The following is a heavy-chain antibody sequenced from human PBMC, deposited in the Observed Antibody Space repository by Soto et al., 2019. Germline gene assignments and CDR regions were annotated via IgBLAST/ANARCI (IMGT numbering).Heavy chain of an antibody. D-gene: IGHD2-15*01. CDR1: DRSISSYY. CDR2: IYYSGST. J-gene: IGHJ6*01. Sequence: SETLSLTCTFSDRSISSYYWSWIRQPPGTGLEWIEYIYYSGSTNYNPSLKSRVTISVDTSKNQFSLKLSSVTAADTAVYYCARQTHASDIVVYFMDVWGQGTTVTVSS. V-gene: IGHV4-59*08. CDR3: ARQTHASDIVVYFMDV.